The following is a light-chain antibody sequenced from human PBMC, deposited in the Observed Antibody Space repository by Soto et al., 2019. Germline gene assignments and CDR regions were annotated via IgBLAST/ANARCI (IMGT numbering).Light chain of an antibody. CDR1: SGSIANNY. CDR3: QSYDSDFVV. J-gene: IGLJ2*01. V-gene: IGLV6-57*04. CDR2: ENN. Sequence: NFMLTQPHSVSESPGKTLSISCTRSSGSIANNYVQWYQQRPGSAPNTVIYENNQRLSGVPDRFSGSTDGSSNSASLTISGLQTEDEADYDCQSYDSDFVVFGGGTKLTVL.